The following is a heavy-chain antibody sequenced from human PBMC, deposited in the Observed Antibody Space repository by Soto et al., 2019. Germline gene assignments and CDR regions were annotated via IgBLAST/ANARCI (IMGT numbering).Heavy chain of an antibody. CDR2: IIPIFGTA. CDR3: ARDIVATDGDYYYYYGMDV. J-gene: IGHJ6*02. D-gene: IGHD5-12*01. CDR1: GGTFSSYA. Sequence: ASVKVSCKASGGTFSSYAISWVRQAPGQGLEWMGGIIPIFGTANYAQKFQGRVTITADESTSTAYMELSSLRSEDTAVYYCARDIVATDGDYYYYYGMDVWGQGTTVTVSS. V-gene: IGHV1-69*13.